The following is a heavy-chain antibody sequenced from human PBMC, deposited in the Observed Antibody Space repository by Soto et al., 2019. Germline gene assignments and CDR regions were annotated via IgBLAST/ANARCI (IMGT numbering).Heavy chain of an antibody. J-gene: IGHJ4*02. Sequence: SETLSLTCTVSGGSISNGGYYWSWIRQPPGKGLEWIGYIYYSGSTYYNPSLKSRVTISVDTSKNQFSLKLSSVTAADTAVYYCARGWLPGRYNWGQGTPVTVSS. CDR3: ARGWLPGRYN. V-gene: IGHV4-30-4*01. CDR1: GGSISNGGYY. D-gene: IGHD5-12*01. CDR2: IYYSGST.